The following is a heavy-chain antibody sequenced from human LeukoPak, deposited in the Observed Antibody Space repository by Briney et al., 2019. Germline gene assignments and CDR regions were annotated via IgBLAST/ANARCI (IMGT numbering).Heavy chain of an antibody. CDR3: ARDRTEFWSGSNWSDP. J-gene: IGHJ5*02. Sequence: PGGSLRLSSAASGFTFCSFGMHWGRQAPDKGLEWVAVISSDGNNKYYADSVKGRFTISRDNSKNTLYLQMNSLRAEDTAVYYCARDRTEFWSGSNWSDPWGQGTLVTVSS. V-gene: IGHV3-30*03. D-gene: IGHD3-3*01. CDR2: ISSDGNNK. CDR1: GFTFCSFG.